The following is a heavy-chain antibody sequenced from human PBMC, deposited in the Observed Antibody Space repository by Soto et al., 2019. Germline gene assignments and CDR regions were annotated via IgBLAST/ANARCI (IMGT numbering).Heavy chain of an antibody. J-gene: IGHJ6*02. CDR1: GFTFSSYG. D-gene: IGHD3-3*01. CDR2: ISYDGSNK. V-gene: IGHV3-30*18. CDR3: AKARYDFWSGYPGAPYYYGMDV. Sequence: GGSLRLSCAASGFTFSSYGMHWVRQAPGKGLEWVAVISYDGSNKYYADSVKGRFTISRDNSKNTLYLQMNSLRAEDTAVYYCAKARYDFWSGYPGAPYYYGMDVWGQGTTVTVSS.